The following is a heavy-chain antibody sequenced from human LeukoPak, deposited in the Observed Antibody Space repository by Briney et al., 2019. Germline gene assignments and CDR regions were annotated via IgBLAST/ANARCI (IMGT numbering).Heavy chain of an antibody. CDR3: ARAETISSSWPYYFDY. CDR1: GDSVSSNSAA. J-gene: IGHJ4*02. CDR2: TYYRSKWSN. V-gene: IGHV6-1*01. D-gene: IGHD6-13*01. Sequence: SQTLSLTCAISGDSVSSNSAAWNWIRQSPSRGLEWLGRTYYRSKWSNDYAVSVKSRITIKPDTSKNQFSLQLNSVTPEDTAVYYCARAETISSSWPYYFDYWGQGTLVTVSS.